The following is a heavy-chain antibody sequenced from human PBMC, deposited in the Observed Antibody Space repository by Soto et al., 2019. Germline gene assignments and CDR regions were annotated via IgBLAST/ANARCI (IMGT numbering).Heavy chain of an antibody. CDR2: ILPIFGTA. Sequence: QVQLVQSGAAVKKPGSSVKVSCTASGGTFSSYAISWVRQAPGHGLEWMGGILPIFGTANYAQKFQGRVTITADESMSTAYMELSSLSSENTAVYYGARADGYRYEGGMAVWVQGTTVTVS. J-gene: IGHJ6*02. CDR3: ARADGYRYEGGMAV. V-gene: IGHV1-69*12. D-gene: IGHD5-18*01. CDR1: GGTFSSYA.